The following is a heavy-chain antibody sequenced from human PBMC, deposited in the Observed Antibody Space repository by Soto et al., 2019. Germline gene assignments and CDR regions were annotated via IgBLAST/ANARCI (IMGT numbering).Heavy chain of an antibody. Sequence: PGGSLRLSCAASGFILSYYGMIWVRQAPGKGLEWVSSIDSAGNTYYADSVKGRFTISRDNSKNTLFLQTNSLRAEDTAVYYCAKVEGGTPDPWGQGTLVTVSS. CDR2: SIDSAGNT. CDR3: AKVEGGTPDP. V-gene: IGHV3-23*01. D-gene: IGHD1-7*01. CDR1: GFILSYYG. J-gene: IGHJ5*02.